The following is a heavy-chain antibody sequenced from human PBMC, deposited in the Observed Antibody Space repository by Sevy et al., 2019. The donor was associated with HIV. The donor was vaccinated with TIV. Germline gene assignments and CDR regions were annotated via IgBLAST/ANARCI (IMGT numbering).Heavy chain of an antibody. CDR3: AKGYCSGGICPRDYYYYGMDV. V-gene: IGHV3-23*01. CDR1: GFTFSTYA. J-gene: IGHJ6*02. CDR2: ISTNGRSA. D-gene: IGHD2-15*01. Sequence: GGSLRLSCAASGFTFSTYAMNWVRQAPGKGLEWVSSISTNGRSAYYTDSVEGRFTISRANSRKTLYLQMNSLRADDTAVYYCAKGYCSGGICPRDYYYYGMDVWGQGTTVTVSS.